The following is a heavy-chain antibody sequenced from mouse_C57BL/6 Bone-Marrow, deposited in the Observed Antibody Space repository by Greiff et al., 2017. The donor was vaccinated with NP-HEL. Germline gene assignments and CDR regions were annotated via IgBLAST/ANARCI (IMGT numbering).Heavy chain of an antibody. CDR2: ILPGSGNT. CDR3: ARDYYGSSYFDY. J-gene: IGHJ2*01. CDR1: GYTFTGNW. D-gene: IGHD1-1*01. Sequence: QVQLQQSGAELMKPGASVKLSCKATGYTFTGNWIEWVKQRPGHGLEWIGEILPGSGNTYYNERFKGKATFTADTSSTTAYMQLSSLTTEDSAIYYCARDYYGSSYFDYWGQGTTLTVSS. V-gene: IGHV1-9*01.